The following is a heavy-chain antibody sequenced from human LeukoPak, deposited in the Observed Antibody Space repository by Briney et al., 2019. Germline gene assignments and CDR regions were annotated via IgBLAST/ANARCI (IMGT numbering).Heavy chain of an antibody. Sequence: ASVKVSCKASGYTITSYDINWVRQATGQGLEWMGWMNPNSGNTGYAQKFQGRVTMTRNTSISTAYMELSSLRSEDTAVYYCAREMKYCSGGSCYSGAFDYWGQGTLVTVSS. J-gene: IGHJ4*02. V-gene: IGHV1-8*01. CDR3: AREMKYCSGGSCYSGAFDY. CDR2: MNPNSGNT. D-gene: IGHD2-15*01. CDR1: GYTITSYD.